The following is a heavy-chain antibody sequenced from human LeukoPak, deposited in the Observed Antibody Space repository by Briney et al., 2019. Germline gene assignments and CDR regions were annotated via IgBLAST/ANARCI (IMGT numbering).Heavy chain of an antibody. CDR3: ARDPYDFLTGHYSGSGGDY. V-gene: IGHV1-18*01. CDR1: GYTFTSYG. D-gene: IGHD3-9*01. J-gene: IGHJ4*02. CDR2: ISGYNGHT. Sequence: ASVTVSCKASGYTFTSYGIKWVRQAPGQGLEWMGWISGYNGHTNYAQKFQGRVIVTTDTPTSTAYMELRRLRSDDTAVYYCARDPYDFLTGHYSGSGGDYWGQGTLVTVSS.